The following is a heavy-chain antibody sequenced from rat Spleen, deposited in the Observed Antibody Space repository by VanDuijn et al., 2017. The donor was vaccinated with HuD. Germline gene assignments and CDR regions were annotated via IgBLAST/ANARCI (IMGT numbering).Heavy chain of an antibody. CDR2: IKFEDFTP. J-gene: IGHJ1*01. D-gene: IGHD1-5*01. CDR1: GLTYSNYV. CDR3: VRLYNNHGYWYFDF. V-gene: IGHV5-22*01. Sequence: EVQLVESGGGLVQPGRSLKISCAASGLTYSNYVMAWVRQAPTKGLEWVASIKFEDFTPYYGDSVMGRFTISRDDGESTLYLQMNSLRSEDTATYYCVRLYNNHGYWYFDFWGPGTMVTVSS.